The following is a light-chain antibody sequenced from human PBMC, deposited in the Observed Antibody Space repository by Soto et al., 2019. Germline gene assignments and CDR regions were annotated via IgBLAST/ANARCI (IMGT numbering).Light chain of an antibody. CDR1: SSDVGGYNY. CDR2: EVT. CDR3: SSYAGRNSLV. Sequence: QSVLTQPPSASGSPGQSVTISCTGASSDVGGYNYVSWCQQHPGKAPKLMIYEVTKRPSGVPDRFSGSKSGNTASLTVSGLQAEDAADYYCSSYAGRNSLVFGGGTKLTVL. J-gene: IGLJ3*02. V-gene: IGLV2-8*01.